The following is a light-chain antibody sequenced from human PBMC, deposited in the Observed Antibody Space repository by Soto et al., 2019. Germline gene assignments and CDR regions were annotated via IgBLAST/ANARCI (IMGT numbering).Light chain of an antibody. J-gene: IGKJ4*01. CDR3: QQYGRSPLT. CDR2: SSS. Sequence: DIVLTQSPGTLSLSTCERSILSCRASQSLSSSFIAWYQQKPGQAPRLLIYSSSNRATGIPDRFSGSGSGTDFTLTISRLEPADFAVYYCQQYGRSPLTFGGGTKVDIK. CDR1: QSLSSSF. V-gene: IGKV3-20*01.